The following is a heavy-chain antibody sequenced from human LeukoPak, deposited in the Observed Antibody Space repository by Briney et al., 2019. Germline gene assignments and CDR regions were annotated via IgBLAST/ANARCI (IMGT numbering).Heavy chain of an antibody. D-gene: IGHD3-3*01. J-gene: IGHJ4*02. CDR3: ARGEKRFLEWLLLSSKFDY. V-gene: IGHV3-30*04. CDR1: GFTFSSYA. Sequence: GSLRLSCAASGFTFSSYAMHWVRQAPGKGLEWVAVISYDGSNKYYADSVKGRFTISRDNSKNTLYLQMNSLRAEDTAVYYCARGEKRFLEWLLLSSKFDYWGQGTLVTVSS. CDR2: ISYDGSNK.